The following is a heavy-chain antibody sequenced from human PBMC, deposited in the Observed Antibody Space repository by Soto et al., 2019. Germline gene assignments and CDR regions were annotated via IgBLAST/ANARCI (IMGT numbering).Heavy chain of an antibody. D-gene: IGHD2-2*01. CDR1: GGSISSGGYY. Sequence: QVQLQESGPGLVKPSQTLSLTCTVSGGSISSGGYYWSWIRQHPGKGLEWIAYIYYRGSTYYNPSLKSRVTISVDTSKNQFSLKLSSVMAADTAVYYCARIDWDIVLVPAASDAFDIWGQGTMVTVSS. CDR3: ARIDWDIVLVPAASDAFDI. V-gene: IGHV4-31*03. J-gene: IGHJ3*02. CDR2: IYYRGST.